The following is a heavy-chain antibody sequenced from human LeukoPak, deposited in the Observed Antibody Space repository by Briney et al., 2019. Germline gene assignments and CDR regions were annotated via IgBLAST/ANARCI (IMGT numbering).Heavy chain of an antibody. CDR1: GLTFSSYS. J-gene: IGHJ4*02. CDR2: ISSSSSYI. Sequence: SGGSLRLSCAASGLTFSSYSMNWVRKAPGKGLEWVSSISSSSSYIYYADSVKGRFTISRDNAKNSLYLQMNSLRAEDTAVYYCARFGWTGITSFDYWGQGTLVTVSS. V-gene: IGHV3-21*01. D-gene: IGHD1/OR15-1a*01. CDR3: ARFGWTGITSFDY.